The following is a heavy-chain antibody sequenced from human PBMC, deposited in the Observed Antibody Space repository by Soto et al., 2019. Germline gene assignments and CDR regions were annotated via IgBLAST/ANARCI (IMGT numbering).Heavy chain of an antibody. D-gene: IGHD2-2*02. CDR3: ARDMYTNYFNYFDH. V-gene: IGHV3-11*01. CDR1: GFSFKDYY. J-gene: IGHJ4*02. CDR2: ITSSGGNA. Sequence: PGGSLRLSCAASGFSFKDYYMTWMRQTPEKGLEWILTITSSGGNAYYAASVKGRVTISRDNAHNSLYLQMSGLRAEDTALYYCARDMYTNYFNYFDHWGQVTLFTV.